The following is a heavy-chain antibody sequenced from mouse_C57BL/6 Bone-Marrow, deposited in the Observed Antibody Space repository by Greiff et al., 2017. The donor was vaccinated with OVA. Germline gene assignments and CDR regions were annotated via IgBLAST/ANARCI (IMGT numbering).Heavy chain of an antibody. CDR3: TRNAWFAY. V-gene: IGHV6-6*01. CDR1: GFTFGDAW. Sequence: EVNVVESGGGLVQPGGSMKLSGAASGFTFGDAWMDWVRRSPEKGFEWVAEIRNKANNHATYYAESVKGRFTISRDDSKSSVYLQMNSLRAEDTGIYYCTRNAWFAYWGQGTLVTVSA. CDR2: IRNKANNHAT. J-gene: IGHJ3*01.